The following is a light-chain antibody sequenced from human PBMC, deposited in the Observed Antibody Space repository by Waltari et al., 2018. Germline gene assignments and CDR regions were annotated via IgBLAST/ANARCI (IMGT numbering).Light chain of an antibody. CDR1: QSVSRT. J-gene: IGKJ1*01. Sequence: EIVWTQSPGTLSLSPGERATLSCRASQSVSRTLAWYQQKPGQAPRPLIYDAPTRATGIPDRVSGSGSETDFSLTISRLEPEDFAVYYCQKYGTLPATFGQGTKVEVK. CDR3: QKYGTLPAT. V-gene: IGKV3-20*01. CDR2: DAP.